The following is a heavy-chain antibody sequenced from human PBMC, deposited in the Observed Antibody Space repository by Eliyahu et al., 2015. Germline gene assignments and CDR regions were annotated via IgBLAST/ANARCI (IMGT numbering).Heavy chain of an antibody. D-gene: IGHD6-19*01. V-gene: IGHV6-1*01. J-gene: IGHJ5*02. Sequence: QVQLQQSGPGLVKPSQTLSLTCAISGDSVSSTSASWNWIRQSPSRGLEWLGRTYYRSRWYNDYAVSVRGRITINSDTSRNQFSLQLNSVTPEDTAVYYCVKGGSGITVSLFDPWGQGTLVTVSS. CDR3: VKGGSGITVSLFDP. CDR1: GDSVSSTSAS. CDR2: TYYRSRWYN.